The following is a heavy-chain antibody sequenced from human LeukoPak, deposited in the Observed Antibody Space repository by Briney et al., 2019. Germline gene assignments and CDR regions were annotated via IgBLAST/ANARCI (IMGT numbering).Heavy chain of an antibody. V-gene: IGHV4-34*01. J-gene: IGHJ6*02. CDR1: GGSLSGYY. CDR2: INHSGST. D-gene: IGHD3-22*01. Sequence: SETLSLTCAVYGGSLSGYYWSWIRQPPGKGLEWIGEINHSGSTNYNPSLKSRVTVSVDTSKNQFSLKLSSVTAADTAVYYCAIRYYYDSSGYSPYYYYGMDVWGQGTTVTVSS. CDR3: AIRYYYDSSGYSPYYYYGMDV.